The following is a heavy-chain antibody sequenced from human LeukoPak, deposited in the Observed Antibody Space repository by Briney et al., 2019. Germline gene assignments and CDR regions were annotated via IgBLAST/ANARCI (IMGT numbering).Heavy chain of an antibody. CDR2: IRFDGSNQ. J-gene: IGHJ4*02. CDR3: AKGYGESHFDS. CDR1: GFTFRSFG. Sequence: GGSLRLSCAASGFTFRSFGMHFVRQAPGKGLEWVAFIRFDGSNQYYTDSVKGRFTISRDNSNNTLFHQMTNLSGDDTAVYLCAKGYGESHFDSWGQGTLVTVSS. D-gene: IGHD5-18*01. V-gene: IGHV3-30*02.